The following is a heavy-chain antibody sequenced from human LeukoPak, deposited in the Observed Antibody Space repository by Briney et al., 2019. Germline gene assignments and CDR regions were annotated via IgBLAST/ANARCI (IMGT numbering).Heavy chain of an antibody. CDR2: LSGSGGGT. D-gene: IGHD3-10*01. Sequence: GGSLRLSCAVSGITLSSYGMSWVRQAPGKGLEWVAGLSGSGGGTNYADSVQGRFTISRDNPKNTLYLQMNSLRAEDTAVYFCAKRGVVIRVFLVGFHKEAYYFDSWGQGALVTVSS. J-gene: IGHJ4*02. CDR1: GITLSSYG. V-gene: IGHV3-23*01. CDR3: AKRGVVIRVFLVGFHKEAYYFDS.